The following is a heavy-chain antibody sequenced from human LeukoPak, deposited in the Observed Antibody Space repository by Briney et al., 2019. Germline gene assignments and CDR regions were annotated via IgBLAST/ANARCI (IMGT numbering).Heavy chain of an antibody. CDR3: AKGGYDYVWGTLDY. CDR1: GFTFSSYA. CDR2: ISGSGGST. J-gene: IGHJ4*02. Sequence: PGGSLRLSCAASGFTFSSYAMSWVRLAPGKGLEWVSGISGSGGSTYYADSVKGRFTISRDNSKNTLYLQMNSLRAEDTAVYYCAKGGYDYVWGTLDYWGQGTLVTVSS. V-gene: IGHV3-23*01. D-gene: IGHD3-16*01.